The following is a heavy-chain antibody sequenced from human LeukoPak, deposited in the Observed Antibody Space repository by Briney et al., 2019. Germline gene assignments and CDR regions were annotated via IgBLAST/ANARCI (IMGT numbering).Heavy chain of an antibody. CDR1: GFTFGDYA. J-gene: IGHJ3*02. D-gene: IGHD3-16*01. CDR3: ARQGYHDYVWGSYEIDI. CDR2: INHSGST. V-gene: IGHV4-34*01. Sequence: KTGGSLRLSCTGSGFTFGDYAISWVRQAPGKGLEWIGEINHSGSTNYNPSLKSRVTIALDTSKNQFSLKLSSVTAADTAVYYCARQGYHDYVWGSYEIDIWGQGTMVTVCS.